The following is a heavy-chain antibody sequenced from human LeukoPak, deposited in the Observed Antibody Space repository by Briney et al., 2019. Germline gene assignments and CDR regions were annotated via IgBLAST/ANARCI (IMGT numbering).Heavy chain of an antibody. CDR1: GFTFSSYW. D-gene: IGHD3-22*01. CDR2: IKQDGSEK. V-gene: IGHV3-7*01. Sequence: PGGSLRLSCAASGFTFSSYWMSWVRQAPGKGLEWVANIKQDGSEKYYVDSVKGRFTISRDNAKNSLYLQMNSLRAEDTAVYYCASTTPRYYYDSRAIDYWGQGTLVTVSS. J-gene: IGHJ4*02. CDR3: ASTTPRYYYDSRAIDY.